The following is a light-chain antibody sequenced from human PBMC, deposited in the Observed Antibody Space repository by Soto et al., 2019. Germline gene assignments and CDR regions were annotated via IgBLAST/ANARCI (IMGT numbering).Light chain of an antibody. J-gene: IGKJ1*01. CDR2: EAS. CDR1: QSISNW. CDR3: QQYNGYPRT. Sequence: DIQMTQSPSTLSASVGDRVTITCRASQSISNWLAWYQQEPGKAPKLLIYEASTLEGGVPSRFSGSGSGTAFTLTISSLQPDDLATYYCQQYNGYPRTFGQGTKVEIK. V-gene: IGKV1-5*03.